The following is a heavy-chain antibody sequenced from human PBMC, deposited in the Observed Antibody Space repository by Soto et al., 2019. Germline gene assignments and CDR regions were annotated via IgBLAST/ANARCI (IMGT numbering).Heavy chain of an antibody. CDR3: ARDPYSSGWYGYYYGMDV. D-gene: IGHD6-19*01. CDR2: IIPIFGTA. Sequence: SVKVSCKXSGGTFSSYAISWVRQAPGQGLEWMGGIIPIFGTANYAQKFQGRVTITADESTSTAYMELSSLRSEDTAVYYCARDPYSSGWYGYYYGMDVWGQGTTVTVSS. CDR1: GGTFSSYA. V-gene: IGHV1-69*13. J-gene: IGHJ6*02.